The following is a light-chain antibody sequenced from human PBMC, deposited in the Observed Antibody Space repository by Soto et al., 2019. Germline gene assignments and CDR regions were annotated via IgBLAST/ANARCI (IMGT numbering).Light chain of an antibody. V-gene: IGLV1-40*01. CDR3: QSYDTSLRGYV. CDR2: GNS. CDR1: SSNLGADYD. J-gene: IGLJ3*02. Sequence: QSVLTQPPSVSGAPGQRVTISCTGTSSNLGADYDVNWYQQLPGTAPKVLINGNSYRPSGVPARFSGSKSGTSASLVITDLQAEDEGDYDCQSYDTSLRGYVFGGGTKLTVL.